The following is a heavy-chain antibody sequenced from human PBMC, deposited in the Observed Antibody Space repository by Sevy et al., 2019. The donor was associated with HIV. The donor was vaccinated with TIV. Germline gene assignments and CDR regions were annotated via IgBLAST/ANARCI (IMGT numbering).Heavy chain of an antibody. CDR2: ISSGSSYI. CDR1: GFTFSSYSLSSYS. V-gene: IGHV3-21*01. D-gene: IGHD1-26*01. CDR3: ARDRGVGTSSYGMDV. Sequence: GGSLRLSCAASGFTFSSYSLSSYSMNWVRQAPGKGLEWVSSISSGSSYIFYADSVKGRFTISRDYAKNSLYLQMNSPRAEDTAVYYCARDRGVGTSSYGMDVWGQGTTVTVSS. J-gene: IGHJ6*02.